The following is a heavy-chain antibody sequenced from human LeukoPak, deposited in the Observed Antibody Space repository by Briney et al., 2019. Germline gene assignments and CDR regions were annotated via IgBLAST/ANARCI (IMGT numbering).Heavy chain of an antibody. CDR1: GFAFSSYW. CDR2: ISSDGSST. CDR3: ARVLGGYSFDY. J-gene: IGHJ4*02. V-gene: IGHV3-74*01. Sequence: GGSLRLSCAASGFAFSSYWMHWVRQAPGKGLLWVSRISSDGSSTTYADSVKGRFTIFRDNAKNTLYLQMNSLRAEDTAVYYCARVLGGYSFDYWGQGTLVTVSS. D-gene: IGHD3-22*01.